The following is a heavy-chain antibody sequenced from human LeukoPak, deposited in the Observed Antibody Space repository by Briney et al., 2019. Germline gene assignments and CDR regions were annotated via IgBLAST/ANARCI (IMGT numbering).Heavy chain of an antibody. D-gene: IGHD6-19*01. J-gene: IGHJ6*02. V-gene: IGHV1-69*13. CDR1: GGTFSSYA. CDR2: IIPIFGTA. CDR3: ARDLGSGWYDYHPYYYYGMDV. Sequence: GASVKVSCKASGGTFSSYAISWVRQAPGQGLEWMGGIIPIFGTANYAQKFQGRVTITADESTSTAYMELSSLRSEDTAVYYCARDLGSGWYDYHPYYYYGMDVWGQGTTVTVSS.